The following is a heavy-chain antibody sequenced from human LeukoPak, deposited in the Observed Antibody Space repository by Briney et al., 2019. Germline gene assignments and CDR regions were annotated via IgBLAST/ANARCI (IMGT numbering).Heavy chain of an antibody. D-gene: IGHD3-10*01. CDR3: AKDGPYYYGSGSYYYSY. CDR1: GFTFSSYA. V-gene: IGHV3-23*01. Sequence: TGGSLRLSCAASGFTFSSYAMSWVRQAPGKGLEWVSAISGSGGSTYYADSVKGRFTISRDNSKNTLYLQMNSLRAEDTAVYYCAKDGPYYYGSGSYYYSYWGQGTLVTVSS. CDR2: ISGSGGST. J-gene: IGHJ4*02.